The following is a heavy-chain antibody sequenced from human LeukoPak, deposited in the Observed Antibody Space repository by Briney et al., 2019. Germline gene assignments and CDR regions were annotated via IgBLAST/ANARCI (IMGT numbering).Heavy chain of an antibody. CDR3: ARAPLDSSGNHWGVWFDP. CDR1: GYSFTSYW. Sequence: GESLKISCKGSGYSFTSYWIGWVSQMPGKGLEWMGIIYPGDSDTRYSPSFQGQVTISADKSINTAYLQWSSLKASDTAIYYCARAPLDSSGNHWGVWFDPWGQGTLVTVSS. D-gene: IGHD3-22*01. V-gene: IGHV5-51*01. J-gene: IGHJ5*02. CDR2: IYPGDSDT.